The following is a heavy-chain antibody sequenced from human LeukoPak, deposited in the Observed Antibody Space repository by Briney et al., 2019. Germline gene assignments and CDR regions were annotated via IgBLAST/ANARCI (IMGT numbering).Heavy chain of an antibody. CDR3: AVQPGYYYHMDV. V-gene: IGHV4-39*07. CDR1: GGSISSSSYY. Sequence: SETLSLTCTVSGGSISSSSYYWGWIRQPPGKGLEWVGNIYYDGSAYYNPSLKSLVTISVDTSKNQFSLNLSSVTAADTAVYYCAVQPGYYYHMDVWGKGTTVTVSS. J-gene: IGHJ6*03. CDR2: IYYDGSA. D-gene: IGHD5-18*01.